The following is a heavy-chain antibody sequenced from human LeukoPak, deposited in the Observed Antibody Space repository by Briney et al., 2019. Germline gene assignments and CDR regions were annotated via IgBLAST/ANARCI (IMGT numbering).Heavy chain of an antibody. Sequence: GGSLRLSCVASGFTFSDFAMYWVRQAPGKGLEWIAAITGSGGSTYTADSVTGRFTVSRDYYRNSLSLQMSSLRAEDTAIYYCVKDVKGRYGEGYFDYWGQGTLVTVSS. CDR3: VKDVKGRYGEGYFDY. V-gene: IGHV3-23*01. CDR1: GFTFSDFA. D-gene: IGHD3-10*01. J-gene: IGHJ4*02. CDR2: ITGSGGST.